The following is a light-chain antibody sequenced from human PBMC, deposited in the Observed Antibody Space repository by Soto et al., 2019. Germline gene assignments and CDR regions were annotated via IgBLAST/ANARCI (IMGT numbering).Light chain of an antibody. Sequence: DIQMTQSPSSLSASVEDRAIITCRASQSISSHLNWYQQKPGKATKLLIFAASSLQSGVPSRFSGSRSGPDFTLTISSLQPEEFATYYCKQSYSSPPTFGKGTKVDIK. CDR2: AAS. J-gene: IGKJ1*01. V-gene: IGKV1-39*01. CDR1: QSISSH. CDR3: KQSYSSPPT.